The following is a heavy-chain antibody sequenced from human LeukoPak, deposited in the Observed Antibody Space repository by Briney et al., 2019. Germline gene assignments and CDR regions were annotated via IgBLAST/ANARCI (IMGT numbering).Heavy chain of an antibody. Sequence: GGSLRLSCAASGFTFSSYAMSWVRQAPGEGREWVSSIRGSGGSTYYADSVKGRFTISRDNSKNTLYLQMNSLRAEDTAVYYCAKILRGYSQAPFDYWGQGTLVTVSS. J-gene: IGHJ4*02. V-gene: IGHV3-23*01. CDR3: AKILRGYSQAPFDY. D-gene: IGHD5-18*01. CDR2: IRGSGGST. CDR1: GFTFSSYA.